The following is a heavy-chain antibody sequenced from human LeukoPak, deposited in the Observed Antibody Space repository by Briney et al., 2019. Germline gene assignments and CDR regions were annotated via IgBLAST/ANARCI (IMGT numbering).Heavy chain of an antibody. V-gene: IGHV1-18*04. Sequence: EASVKVSCKASGYTFTGYYMHWVRQAPGQGLEWMGWISAYNGNTNYAQKLQGRVTMTTDTSTSTAYMELRSLRSDDTAVYYCARTTVGAFDIWGQGTMVTVSS. CDR1: GYTFTGYY. CDR3: ARTTVGAFDI. J-gene: IGHJ3*02. D-gene: IGHD4-23*01. CDR2: ISAYNGNT.